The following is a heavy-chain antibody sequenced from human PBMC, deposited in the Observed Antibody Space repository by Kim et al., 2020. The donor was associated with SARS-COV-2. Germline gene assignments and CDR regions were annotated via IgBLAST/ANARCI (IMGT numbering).Heavy chain of an antibody. CDR2: IYYSGST. D-gene: IGHD6-19*01. Sequence: SETLSLTCTVSGDSISSSRYYWGWIRQPPGKGLEWIGSIYYSGSTYYNPSLKSRVTISVDTSKNQFSLKLSSVTAADTAVYYCARDWLAIYYYDYGMDVWGQGTTVTVSS. V-gene: IGHV4-39*07. CDR3: ARDWLAIYYYDYGMDV. CDR1: GDSISSSRYY. J-gene: IGHJ6*02.